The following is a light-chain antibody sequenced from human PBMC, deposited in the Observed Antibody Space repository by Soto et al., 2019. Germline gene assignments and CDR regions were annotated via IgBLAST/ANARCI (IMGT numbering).Light chain of an antibody. CDR2: DVS. CDR3: SSYTSTNTVI. Sequence: QSALTQPASVSGSPAQSITISCTGTSSDVGGYNYVSWYQHHPGKAPKLMIYDVSNRPSGVSNRFSGSKSGNTASLTISGLQAEDEADYYCSSYTSTNTVIFGGGTKLTVL. CDR1: SSDVGGYNY. V-gene: IGLV2-14*03. J-gene: IGLJ2*01.